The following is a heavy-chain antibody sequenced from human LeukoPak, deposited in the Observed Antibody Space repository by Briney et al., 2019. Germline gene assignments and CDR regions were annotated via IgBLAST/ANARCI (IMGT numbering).Heavy chain of an antibody. CDR1: GFTFSSCW. CDR3: AKARGYDY. D-gene: IGHD3-22*01. CDR2: IKQDGSEK. Sequence: GGSLRLSCAASGFTFSSCWMSWVRQAPGKGLEWVANIKQDGSEKYYVDSVKGRFTISRDNAKNSLYLQMNSLRAEDTAVYYCAKARGYDYWGQGTLVTVSS. J-gene: IGHJ4*02. V-gene: IGHV3-7*01.